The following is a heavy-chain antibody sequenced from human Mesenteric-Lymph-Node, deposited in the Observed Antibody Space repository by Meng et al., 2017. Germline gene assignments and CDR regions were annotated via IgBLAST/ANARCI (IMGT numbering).Heavy chain of an antibody. CDR1: GFTFRSYG. V-gene: IGHV3-33*01. CDR3: ARDLGDYGSGSSYFDY. J-gene: IGHJ4*02. CDR2: IWYDGSKK. D-gene: IGHD3-10*01. Sequence: QVQLVESGGGVVQLGSSRRLSCSASGFTFRSYGFHWVPQAPGKGLVWGAVIWYDGSKKYYADSVKGRFTISRDDSRNTLYLQMNSLRAEDTAVYYCARDLGDYGSGSSYFDYWGQGTLVTVSS.